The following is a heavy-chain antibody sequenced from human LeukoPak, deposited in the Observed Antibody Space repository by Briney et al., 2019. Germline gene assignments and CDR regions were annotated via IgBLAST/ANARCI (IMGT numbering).Heavy chain of an antibody. Sequence: PSETLSLTCAVSGGSISSDNWWSWVRQPPGKGLEWIGEIYHSGSTNYNPSLQSRVTISVDKSNNHFSLRLTSVTAADTAVYYCATNGWYCLDQWGQGALVTVSS. CDR2: IYHSGST. V-gene: IGHV4-4*02. J-gene: IGHJ1*01. CDR3: ATNGWYCLDQ. D-gene: IGHD6-19*01. CDR1: GGSISSDNW.